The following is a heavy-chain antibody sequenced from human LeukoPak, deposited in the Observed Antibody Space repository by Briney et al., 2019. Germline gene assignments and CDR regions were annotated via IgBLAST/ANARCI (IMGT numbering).Heavy chain of an antibody. CDR3: ARAHYDYVWGSLYYFDY. D-gene: IGHD3-16*01. J-gene: IGHJ4*02. V-gene: IGHV1-8*01. CDR2: MSPNSGNT. Sequence: ASVKVSCKASGHTFTSYDINWVRQATGQGLEWLGWMSPNSGNTGYAQKFQGRVTMTWNTSISTAYMELSSLRSEDTAVYYCARAHYDYVWGSLYYFDYWGQGTLVTVSS. CDR1: GHTFTSYD.